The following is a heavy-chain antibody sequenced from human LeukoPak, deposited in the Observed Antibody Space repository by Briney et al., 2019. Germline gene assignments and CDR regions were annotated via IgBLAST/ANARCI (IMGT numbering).Heavy chain of an antibody. CDR3: AAPSSGWYPGYFDY. Sequence: ASVKVSCKASGFTFTSSAVQWVRQARGQRLEWIGWIVVGSGNTNYAQKFQERVTITRDMSTSTAYMELSSLRSEDTAVYYCAAPSSGWYPGYFDYWGQGTLVTVFS. CDR1: GFTFTSSA. CDR2: IVVGSGNT. D-gene: IGHD6-19*01. J-gene: IGHJ4*02. V-gene: IGHV1-58*01.